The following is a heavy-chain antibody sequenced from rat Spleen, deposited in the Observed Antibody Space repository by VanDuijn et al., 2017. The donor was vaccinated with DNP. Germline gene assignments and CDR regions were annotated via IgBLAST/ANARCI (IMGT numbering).Heavy chain of an antibody. J-gene: IGHJ2*01. V-gene: IGHV1-43*01. CDR1: GYTFTNYY. CDR2: INTGGGGS. D-gene: IGHD1-9*01. CDR3: AREETYFGYDYFDY. Sequence: QIQLQQSGTELAKPGSSVKISCKASGYTFTNYYISWIKQTTGQGLEYIGYINTGGGGSNYNEKFKGKATLTVDKSSSTAFMQLSSLTPDDSAVYYCAREETYFGYDYFDYWGQGVMVTVSS.